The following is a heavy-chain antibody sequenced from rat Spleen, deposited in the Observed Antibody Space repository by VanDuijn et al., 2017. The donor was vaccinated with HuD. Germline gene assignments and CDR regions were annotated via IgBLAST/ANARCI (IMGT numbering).Heavy chain of an antibody. CDR2: INKDSSTI. D-gene: IGHD1-2*01. Sequence: EVNLVESGGGLVHPGRSWNPCCAAAGSNFNDYWMRWVRQAPGTGLEWIGEINKDSSTINYTPSLKDKFTISRDNAQNTLYLQMDSLRSEDTATYYCARGAAGDYYVLDAWGQGASVTVSS. CDR1: GSNFNDYW. CDR3: ARGAAGDYYVLDA. V-gene: IGHV4-2*01. J-gene: IGHJ4*01.